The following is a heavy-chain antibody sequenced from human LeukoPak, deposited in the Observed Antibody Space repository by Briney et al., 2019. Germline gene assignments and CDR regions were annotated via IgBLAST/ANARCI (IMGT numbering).Heavy chain of an antibody. CDR2: IKQDGSEK. Sequence: GGSLRLSCAASGFTFSRYWMSWVRQAPGKGLEWVANIKQDGSEKYYVDSVKGRFTISRDNAKNSLYLQMNSLRAEDTAVYYCASSYDSSGYWPIDAFDIWGQGTMVTVSS. CDR1: GFTFSRYW. V-gene: IGHV3-7*01. D-gene: IGHD3-22*01. CDR3: ASSYDSSGYWPIDAFDI. J-gene: IGHJ3*02.